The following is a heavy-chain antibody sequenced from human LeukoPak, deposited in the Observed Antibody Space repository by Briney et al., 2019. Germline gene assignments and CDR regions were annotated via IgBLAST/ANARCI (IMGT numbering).Heavy chain of an antibody. CDR3: APNSGYSSGWFIG. D-gene: IGHD6-19*01. CDR1: GYTFTAKY. V-gene: IGHV1-2*02. CDR2: VNPNSGGR. J-gene: IGHJ4*02. Sequence: ASVKVSCKASGYTFTAKYLHWVRQAPGQGLEWMGWVNPNSGGRTYAQKFQGRVAMTSDTSINTAYMELETLTPDDTAVYYCAPNSGYSSGWFIGWGQGTLVIVSS.